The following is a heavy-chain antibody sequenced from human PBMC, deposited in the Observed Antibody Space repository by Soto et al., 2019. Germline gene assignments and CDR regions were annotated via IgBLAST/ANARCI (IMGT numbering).Heavy chain of an antibody. Sequence: ETLSLTCTVSGGSISSYYWSWIRQPPGKGLEWIGYIYYSGSTNYNPSLKSRVTISVDTSKNQFSLKLSSVTAADTAVYYCARQVKVRGERGPRGSHYYYYGMDVWGQGTTVTVSS. V-gene: IGHV4-59*08. CDR1: GGSISSYY. J-gene: IGHJ6*02. D-gene: IGHD3-10*01. CDR3: ARQVKVRGERGPRGSHYYYYGMDV. CDR2: IYYSGST.